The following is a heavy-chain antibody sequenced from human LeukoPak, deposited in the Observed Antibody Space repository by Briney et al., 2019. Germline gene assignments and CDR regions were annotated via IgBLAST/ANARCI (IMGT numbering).Heavy chain of an antibody. D-gene: IGHD2-2*03. CDR3: VRQMDEGLDI. Sequence: GGSLRLSCAASGFTFSDYYMGWIRQAPGKGLEWVSFITNTGTYTNYADSVKGRITISRDNFKNALHLQMNSLRAEDTAVYYCVRQMDEGLDIWGQGTMVTVSS. CDR2: ITNTGTYT. J-gene: IGHJ3*02. CDR1: GFTFSDYY. V-gene: IGHV3-11*06.